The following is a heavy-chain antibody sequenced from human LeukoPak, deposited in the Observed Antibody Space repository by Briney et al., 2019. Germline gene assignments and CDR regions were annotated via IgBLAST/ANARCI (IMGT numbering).Heavy chain of an antibody. CDR3: ARLRVQQLASSYYMDV. D-gene: IGHD6-13*01. Sequence: SETLSLTCTVSGDSVTTTNFYWGWIRQAPGKGLEWIGSLYYGVNTCYKPSLKSRVTISVDTSLNQFSLILTSVTAADTGVYYCARLRVQQLASSYYMDVWGKGTTVTVSS. CDR1: GDSVTTTNFY. CDR2: LYYGVNT. V-gene: IGHV4-39*01. J-gene: IGHJ6*03.